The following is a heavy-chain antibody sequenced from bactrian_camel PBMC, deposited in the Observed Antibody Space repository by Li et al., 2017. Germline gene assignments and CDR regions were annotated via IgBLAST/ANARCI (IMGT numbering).Heavy chain of an antibody. CDR2: IDSDGTT. CDR1: GFTFEDSD. V-gene: IGHV3S55*01. Sequence: HVQLVESGGGSVQPGGSLRLSCTASGFTFEDSDMGWYRQAPGKEREGVAAIDSDGTTAYADSVKGRFTVSVDNAKKTLYLQMNNLKTEDTAVYFCGADCADIVIVTTAINPLYTYEGQGTQVTVS. D-gene: IGHD2*01. J-gene: IGHJ4*01.